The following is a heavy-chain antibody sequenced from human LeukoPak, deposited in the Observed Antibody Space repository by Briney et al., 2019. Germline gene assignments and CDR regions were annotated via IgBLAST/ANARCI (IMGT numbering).Heavy chain of an antibody. J-gene: IGHJ4*02. CDR3: ASQRLAYCGGDCQDY. Sequence: GGSLRLSCEASGFTFSSYSMNWVRQAPGKGLEWVSSISSSSSYIYYADSVKGRFTISRDNAKNSLYLQMNSLRADDTAVYYCASQRLAYCGGDCQDYWGQGTLVTVSS. V-gene: IGHV3-21*01. CDR1: GFTFSSYS. D-gene: IGHD2-21*02. CDR2: ISSSSSYI.